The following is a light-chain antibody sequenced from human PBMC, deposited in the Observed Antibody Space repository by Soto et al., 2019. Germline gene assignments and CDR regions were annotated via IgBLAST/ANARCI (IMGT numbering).Light chain of an antibody. J-gene: IGKJ5*01. CDR1: QSVSSN. Sequence: EIVLTQSPGTLSLSPGERATLSFRASQSVSSNLAWYQQKPGQAPRLLIYGAYTRAAGVPARFSGSGSGTEFTLTITSLQSEDIALYYCQQYNIWPPITFGQGTRLEIK. V-gene: IGKV3-15*01. CDR2: GAY. CDR3: QQYNIWPPIT.